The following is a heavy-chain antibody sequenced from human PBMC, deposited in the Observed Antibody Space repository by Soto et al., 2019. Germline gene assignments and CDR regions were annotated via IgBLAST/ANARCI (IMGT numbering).Heavy chain of an antibody. J-gene: IGHJ4*01. CDR1: GFTFSSNW. Sequence: VQLVESGGDLVQPGGALRLSCEASGFTFSSNWMHWVRQAPGKGLVWGSSMNPDGSSRGYADAVKGRFTISRDNAKNTMFLHMNSLRAEDTAVYYCARGGNAGSGQYYLDAYLGHGTLVTVYS. D-gene: IGHD3-10*01. CDR3: ARGGNAGSGQYYLDAY. CDR2: MNPDGSSR. V-gene: IGHV3-74*01.